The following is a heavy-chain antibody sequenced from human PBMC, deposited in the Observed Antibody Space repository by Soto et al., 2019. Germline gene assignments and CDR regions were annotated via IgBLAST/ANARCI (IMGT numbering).Heavy chain of an antibody. J-gene: IGHJ1*01. CDR2: ISPDGSAE. Sequence: EVQLVESGGGLVQPGGSLRLSCAASGFSFSWSWMTWVRQAPGKGLEWLAKISPDGSAEHYVDSVKGRSTISRDNAKSSLFFQMHGLRDEDRAVYFCARETYFRLDYWGQGTLVTVSS. D-gene: IGHD2-8*01. CDR1: GFSFSWSW. CDR3: ARETYFRLDY. V-gene: IGHV3-7*04.